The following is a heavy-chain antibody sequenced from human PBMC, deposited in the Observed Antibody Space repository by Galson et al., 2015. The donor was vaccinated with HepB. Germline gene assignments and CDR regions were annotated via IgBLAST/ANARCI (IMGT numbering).Heavy chain of an antibody. J-gene: IGHJ4*02. Sequence: LRLSCAASGFTFSSYGMHWVRQAPGKGLEWVAVISYDGSNKYYADSVKGRFTISRDNSKNTLYLQMNSLRAEDTAVYYCAKGLIEMATRVAVDYWGQGTLVTVSS. CDR1: GFTFSSYG. D-gene: IGHD5-24*01. CDR2: ISYDGSNK. CDR3: AKGLIEMATRVAVDY. V-gene: IGHV3-30*18.